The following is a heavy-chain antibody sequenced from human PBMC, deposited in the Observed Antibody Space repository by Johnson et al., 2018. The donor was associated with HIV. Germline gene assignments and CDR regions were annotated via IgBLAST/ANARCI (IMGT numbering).Heavy chain of an antibody. D-gene: IGHD3-9*01. J-gene: IGHJ3*01. CDR3: ARERFSDMLTGYHAFDG. CDR2: ISYDGGNK. Sequence: VQLVETGGVVVQSGGSLRLSCAASGFTFDDYAMHWVRQAPGKGLEWVAVISYDGGNKYYADSVRGRITISRDNSKNIMYLQMNSLRPEDTAVYYCARERFSDMLTGYHAFDGWGQGTMVTVSS. V-gene: IGHV3-30*03. CDR1: GFTFDDYA.